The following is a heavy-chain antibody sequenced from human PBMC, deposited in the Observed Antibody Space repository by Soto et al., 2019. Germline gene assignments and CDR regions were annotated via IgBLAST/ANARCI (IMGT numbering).Heavy chain of an antibody. CDR2: LYYTGSI. D-gene: IGHD3-16*01. J-gene: IGHJ2*01. Sequence: QLQLQESGPGLVKPSETLSLTCTVSGGSIISNNSYYWAWIRQPPGKGLEWIGSLYYTGSIYYNPSLKGRGTISVDTSKNQFSLKLTSVTAADTATYYCASPWGVRNHYWYFDLWGRGTLATVSS. V-gene: IGHV4-39*01. CDR3: ASPWGVRNHYWYFDL. CDR1: GGSIISNNSYY.